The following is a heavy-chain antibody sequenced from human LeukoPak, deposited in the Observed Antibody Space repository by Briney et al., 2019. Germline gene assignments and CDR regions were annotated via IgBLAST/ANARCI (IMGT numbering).Heavy chain of an antibody. CDR1: GYTLTELS. V-gene: IGHV1-24*01. D-gene: IGHD2-15*01. J-gene: IGHJ6*02. Sequence: ASVKVSCKVSGYTLTELSMHWVRQAPGKGLEWMGGFDPEDGETIYAQKFQGRVTMTEDTSTDTAYMELSSLRSEDTAVYYCATGYYCSGGSCYSTGGGCYYYGMDVWGQGTTVTVSS. CDR2: FDPEDGET. CDR3: ATGYYCSGGSCYSTGGGCYYYGMDV.